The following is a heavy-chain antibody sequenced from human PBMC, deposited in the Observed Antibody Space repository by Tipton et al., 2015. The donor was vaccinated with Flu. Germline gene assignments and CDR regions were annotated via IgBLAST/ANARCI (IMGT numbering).Heavy chain of an antibody. CDR2: IYGTGGT. D-gene: IGHD1-14*01. Sequence: TLSLTCTVSGGSIRRYVWTWIRQSPGKGLERLGYIYGTGGTNTNPSLQGRVSMSVDTSKNKLSLRVSSVTAADTAMYYCASGGGAEGDYWGQGILVTVSS. CDR3: ASGGGAEGDY. J-gene: IGHJ4*02. V-gene: IGHV4-59*01. CDR1: GGSIRRYV.